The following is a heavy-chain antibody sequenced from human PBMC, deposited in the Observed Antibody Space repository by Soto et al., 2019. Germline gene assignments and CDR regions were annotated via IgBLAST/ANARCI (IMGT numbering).Heavy chain of an antibody. D-gene: IGHD6-13*01. CDR2: IFSNDEK. Sequence: QVTLKESGPVLVKPTETLTLTCTVSGFSLSNARMGVSWIRQPPGKALEWLAHIFSNDEKSYSTSLKSRLTTSNDASKCQVVLTMTNMDPVHTSTYYCVRPFRWYSSSCSDNWYFDLWGRGTLVTVSS. V-gene: IGHV2-26*01. J-gene: IGHJ2*01. CDR3: VRPFRWYSSSCSDNWYFDL. CDR1: GFSLSNARMG.